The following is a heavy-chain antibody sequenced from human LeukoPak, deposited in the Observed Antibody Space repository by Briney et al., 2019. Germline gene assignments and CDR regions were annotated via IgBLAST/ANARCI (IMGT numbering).Heavy chain of an antibody. J-gene: IGHJ3*02. V-gene: IGHV3-30*02. CDR2: IRYDGSNK. CDR3: ARETNPAQPGAFDI. D-gene: IGHD1-1*01. Sequence: GGSLRLSCAASGFTFSSYGMHWVRQAPGKGLEWVAFIRYDGSNKYYADSVKGRFTISRDNSKNTLYLQMNSLRAEDTAVYYCARETNPAQPGAFDIWGXGTXVTVSS. CDR1: GFTFSSYG.